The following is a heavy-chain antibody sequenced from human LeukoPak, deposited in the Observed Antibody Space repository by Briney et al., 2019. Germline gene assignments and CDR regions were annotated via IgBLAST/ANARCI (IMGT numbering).Heavy chain of an antibody. J-gene: IGHJ6*02. CDR1: AFAFDDYA. Sequence: GGSLRLSCAGSAFAFDDYAMHWVRQPPGKGLEWVSGISSNSGNIDYADSVKGRFTISRDTAKNSPYLLMNSLRTEDTALYYCAVPAMDVWGQGTTVTVSS. CDR2: ISSNSGNI. CDR3: AVPAMDV. V-gene: IGHV3-9*01.